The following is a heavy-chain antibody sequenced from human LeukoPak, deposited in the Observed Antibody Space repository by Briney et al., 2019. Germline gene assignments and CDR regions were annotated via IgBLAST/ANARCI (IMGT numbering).Heavy chain of an antibody. CDR1: GFAFSSYA. D-gene: IGHD2-2*01. Sequence: PGGSLRLSCAASGFAFSSYAMSWVRQAPGKGLEWVSAISGSGGSTYYADSVKGRFTISRDNSKNTLYLQMNSLRAEDTAVYYCAKEGYCSSTSCYSGFGLPDYWGQGTLVTVSS. J-gene: IGHJ4*02. CDR3: AKEGYCSSTSCYSGFGLPDY. V-gene: IGHV3-23*01. CDR2: ISGSGGST.